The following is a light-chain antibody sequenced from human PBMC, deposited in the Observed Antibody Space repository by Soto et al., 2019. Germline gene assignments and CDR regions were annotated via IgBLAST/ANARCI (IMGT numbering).Light chain of an antibody. V-gene: IGLV1-44*01. J-gene: IGLJ3*02. CDR2: ANN. Sequence: QSVLTQPPSASGTPGQRVTISCSGSSSNIGSENVNWYQQVPGTAPKLLIYANNQRPSGVPDRFSVSKSGTSASLAIGGLQSEDEGDYCCAAWDGSLKRWVFGGGTKLTVL. CDR3: AAWDGSLKRWV. CDR1: SSNIGSEN.